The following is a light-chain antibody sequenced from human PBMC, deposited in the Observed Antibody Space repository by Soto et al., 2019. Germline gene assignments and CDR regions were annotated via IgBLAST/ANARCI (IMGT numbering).Light chain of an antibody. V-gene: IGLV1-40*01. CDR1: SSNIGAGYA. Sequence: QSVLAQPPSVSGAPGQRVTISCTGSSSNIGAGYAVPWYQQLPVKAPKPLIYGNTNRPSGVPDRFSGSKSGTSASLAITGLQAEDEADYYCQSYDSSLSASYVFGGGTKVTV. CDR3: QSYDSSLSASYV. J-gene: IGLJ1*01. CDR2: GNT.